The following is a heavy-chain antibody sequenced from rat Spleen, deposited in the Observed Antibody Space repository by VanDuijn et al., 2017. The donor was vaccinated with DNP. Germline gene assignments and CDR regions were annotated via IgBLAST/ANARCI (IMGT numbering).Heavy chain of an antibody. Sequence: EVQLVESGGGLVQPGNSLKLSCAASGFTFGDYAMAWVRQSPKKGLEWVATIIYDGSSTFYRDSVKGRFTISRDNAKSTLYLQMGSLGSEDTATYYCATYYSSYSNWFTYWGQGTLVTVSS. D-gene: IGHD1-2*01. CDR3: ATYYSSYSNWFTY. CDR1: GFTFGDYA. V-gene: IGHV5S10*01. J-gene: IGHJ3*01. CDR2: IIYDGSST.